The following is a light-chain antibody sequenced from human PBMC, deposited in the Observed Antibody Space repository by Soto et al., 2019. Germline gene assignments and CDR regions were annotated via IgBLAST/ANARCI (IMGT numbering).Light chain of an antibody. Sequence: EIVLTQSPGTLSLSPGERATLSCRASQSVSIKLAWYQQKPGQAPRLLIYDASNRATGIPDRFSGSGSGTDFTLTISRLEPEDFAVYYCQQYGRSPWTFGQGTKVDIK. CDR2: DAS. J-gene: IGKJ1*01. CDR1: QSVSIK. CDR3: QQYGRSPWT. V-gene: IGKV3-20*01.